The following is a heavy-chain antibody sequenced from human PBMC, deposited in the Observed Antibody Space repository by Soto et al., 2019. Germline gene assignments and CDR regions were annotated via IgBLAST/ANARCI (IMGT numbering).Heavy chain of an antibody. V-gene: IGHV1-18*01. D-gene: IGHD3-22*01. CDR3: ARDQGAEYYDSSGYFV. CDR2: ISAYNGNT. CDR1: GYTFTSYG. Sequence: ASVKVSCKASGYTFTSYGISWVRQAPGQGLEWMGWISAYNGNTNYAQKLQGRVTMTTDTSTSTAYMELRSLRSDDTAVYYCARDQGAEYYDSSGYFVWGQGTMVTVS. J-gene: IGHJ3*01.